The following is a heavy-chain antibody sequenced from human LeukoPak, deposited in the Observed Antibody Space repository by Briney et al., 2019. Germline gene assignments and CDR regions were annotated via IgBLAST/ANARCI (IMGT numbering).Heavy chain of an antibody. Sequence: GGSLRLSCAASGFTFSSYEMNWVRQAPGKGLEWVSYISSSGSTIYYADSVKGRFTISRDNAKNSLYLQMNSLRAEDTAVYYCARDVGSGRATVLRYFDWLLLWGQGTLVTVSS. CDR1: GFTFSSYE. CDR2: ISSSGSTI. J-gene: IGHJ4*02. V-gene: IGHV3-48*03. D-gene: IGHD3-9*01. CDR3: ARDVGSGRATVLRYFDWLLL.